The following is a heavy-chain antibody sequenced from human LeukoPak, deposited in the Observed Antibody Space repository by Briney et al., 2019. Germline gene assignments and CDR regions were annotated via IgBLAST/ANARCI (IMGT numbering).Heavy chain of an antibody. CDR3: AREGYYYDSSGYDI. D-gene: IGHD3-22*01. CDR1: GFTFSSYG. V-gene: IGHV3-30*02. CDR2: IRYDGSNK. Sequence: PGGSLRLSCAASGFTFSSYGMHWVRQAPGKGLEWVAFIRYDGSNKYYADSVKGRFTISRDNAKNSLYLQMNSLRAEDTAVYYCAREGYYYDSSGYDIWGQGTMVTVSS. J-gene: IGHJ3*02.